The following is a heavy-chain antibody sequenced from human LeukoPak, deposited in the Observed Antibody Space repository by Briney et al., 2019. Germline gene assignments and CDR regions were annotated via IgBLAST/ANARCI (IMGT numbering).Heavy chain of an antibody. CDR3: AKWHRSPYFFDS. CDR2: ISYSGGST. J-gene: IGHJ4*02. V-gene: IGHV3-23*01. CDR1: GFTFNSYA. Sequence: GGSLRLSCAASGFTFNSYAMSWVRQAPGKGLEWVSAISYSGGSTYYADSVKGRFTISRDNSKNTLYLQMSSLRAEDTAIYSCAKWHRSPYFFDSWGQGTLVTVSS.